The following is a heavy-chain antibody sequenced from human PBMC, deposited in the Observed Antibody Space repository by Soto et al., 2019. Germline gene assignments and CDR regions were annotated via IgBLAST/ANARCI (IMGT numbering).Heavy chain of an antibody. J-gene: IGHJ4*02. V-gene: IGHV3-30*18. CDR2: ISHDGSNE. D-gene: IGHD5-18*01. CDR1: GFTFSSHG. Sequence: QVQLVESGGGVVQPGRSLRLSCAASGFTFSSHGMHWVRQAPGKGLEWVAIISHDGSNEYYADSVRGRFTISRDNFKNMCYLQINSLRLEDTAVYFCAKEGDYSYGYEVDYWGQGTLVAVSS. CDR3: AKEGDYSYGYEVDY.